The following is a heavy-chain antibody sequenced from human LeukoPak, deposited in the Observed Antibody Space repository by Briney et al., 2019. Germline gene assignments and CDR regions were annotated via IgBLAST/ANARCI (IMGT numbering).Heavy chain of an antibody. Sequence: GGSLRLSCAASEFTFSAYAMTWVCQAPGKGLECISTISGRPSSTFYANSVEGRFTISRDNSKNTLYLQMNSLTAEDTAVYYCAKEGGYSYGALYYFYYMDVWGKGTTVTVSS. V-gene: IGHV3-23*01. D-gene: IGHD5-18*01. CDR1: EFTFSAYA. CDR3: AKEGGYSYGALYYFYYMDV. J-gene: IGHJ6*03. CDR2: ISGRPSST.